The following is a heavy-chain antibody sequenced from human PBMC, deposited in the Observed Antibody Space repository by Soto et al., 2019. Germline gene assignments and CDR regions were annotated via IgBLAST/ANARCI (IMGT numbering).Heavy chain of an antibody. J-gene: IGHJ4*02. D-gene: IGHD6-6*01. CDR3: ARGGAARPYLAGPFDY. V-gene: IGHV3-21*01. CDR2: ISSSSSYI. Sequence: GGSLRLSCAASGFTFSSYSMNWVRQAPGKGLEWVSSISSSSSYIYYADSVKGRFTISRDNAKNSRYLQMNSLRAEETAVYYCARGGAARPYLAGPFDYWGQGTLVTVSS. CDR1: GFTFSSYS.